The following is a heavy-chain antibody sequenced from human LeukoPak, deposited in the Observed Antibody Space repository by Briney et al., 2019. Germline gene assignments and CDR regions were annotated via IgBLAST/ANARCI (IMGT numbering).Heavy chain of an antibody. D-gene: IGHD3-10*01. CDR3: ARTEVRGEASDY. V-gene: IGHV1-69*05. J-gene: IGHJ4*02. CDR2: IIPIFGTA. CDR1: GGTFSSYA. Sequence: SVKVSCKASGGTFSSYAISWVRQAPGQGLEWMGGIIPIFGTANYAQKLQGRVTMTTDTSTSTAYMELRSLRSDDTAVYYCARTEVRGEASDYWGQGTLVTVSS.